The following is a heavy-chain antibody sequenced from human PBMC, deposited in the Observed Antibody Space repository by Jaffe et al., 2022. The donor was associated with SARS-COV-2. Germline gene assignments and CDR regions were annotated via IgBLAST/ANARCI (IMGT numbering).Heavy chain of an antibody. CDR3: ARDFQRCSGGSCPYYYYGMDV. J-gene: IGHJ6*02. CDR1: GYTFTSYG. CDR2: ISAYNGNT. D-gene: IGHD2-15*01. V-gene: IGHV1-18*01. Sequence: QVQLVQSGAEVKKPGASVKVSCKASGYTFTSYGISWVRQAPGQGLEWMGWISAYNGNTNYAQKLQGRVTMTTDTSTSTAYMELRSLRSDDTAVYYCARDFQRCSGGSCPYYYYGMDVWGQGTTVTVSS.